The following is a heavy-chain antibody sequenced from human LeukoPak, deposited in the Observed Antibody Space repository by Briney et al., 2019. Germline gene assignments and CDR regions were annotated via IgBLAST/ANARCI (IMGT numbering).Heavy chain of an antibody. V-gene: IGHV4-39*07. CDR3: ARVRDRYEADY. CDR2: IYYSGST. Sequence: SETLSLTCTVSGGSISSSSYYWGWIRQPPGKGLEWIGSIYYSGSTYYNPSFKSRVTISVDTSKNQFSLKLSSVTAADTAVYYCARVRDRYEADYWGQGTLVTVSS. J-gene: IGHJ4*02. D-gene: IGHD3-3*01. CDR1: GGSISSSSYY.